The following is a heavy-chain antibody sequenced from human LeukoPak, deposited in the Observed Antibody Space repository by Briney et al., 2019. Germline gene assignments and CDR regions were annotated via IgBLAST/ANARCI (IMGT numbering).Heavy chain of an antibody. Sequence: SETLSLTCSVSGASITNYYWNWIRQPPGKGLEWIGFIYKTGSTNYNPSLRSRVSISLDTSKSQFSLKLNSVTAADTAVYYCARNDNGLVDVNWVDPWSQGTLVTVSS. D-gene: IGHD2-8*01. J-gene: IGHJ5*02. CDR2: IYKTGST. CDR3: ARNDNGLVDVNWVDP. V-gene: IGHV4-59*01. CDR1: GASITNYY.